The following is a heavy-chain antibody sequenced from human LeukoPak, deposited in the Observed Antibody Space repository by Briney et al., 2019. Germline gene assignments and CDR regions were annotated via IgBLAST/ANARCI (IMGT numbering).Heavy chain of an antibody. CDR2: INHSGST. CDR1: GGSFSGYY. CDR3: ARQANDVDDISVYYYLDS. D-gene: IGHD3-22*01. V-gene: IGHV4-34*01. Sequence: SETLSLTCAVYGGSFSGYYWSWIRQPPGKGLEWIGEINHSGSTNYNPSLKSRVTISVDTSKNQFSLKVRSVTAADTAVYFCARQANDVDDISVYYYLDSWGQGTLVTVSS. J-gene: IGHJ4*02.